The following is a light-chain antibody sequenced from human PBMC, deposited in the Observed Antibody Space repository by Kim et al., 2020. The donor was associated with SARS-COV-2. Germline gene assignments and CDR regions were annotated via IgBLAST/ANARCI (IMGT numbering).Light chain of an antibody. J-gene: IGLJ2*01. CDR2: QDS. Sequence: VSPGQTASIPCSGNTLGNKYTSWYQQKPGQSPVLVMYQDSKRPSGIPERFSGSSSGNTATLTISGTQAMDEADYYCQAWDSSTAVVFGGGTKLTVL. CDR3: QAWDSSTAVV. CDR1: TLGNKY. V-gene: IGLV3-1*01.